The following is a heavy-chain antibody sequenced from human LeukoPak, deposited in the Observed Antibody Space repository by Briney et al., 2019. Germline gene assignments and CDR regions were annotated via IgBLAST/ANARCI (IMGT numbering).Heavy chain of an antibody. J-gene: IGHJ1*01. D-gene: IGHD6-19*01. CDR2: INHSGST. Sequence: SETLSLTCAVYGGSFSGYYWSWIRQPPGKGLEWIGEINHSGSTNYNPSLKSRVTMSVDTSKNQFSLKLSSVTAADTAVYYCARGPYSSGSWSFTEYFQHWGQGTLVTVSS. V-gene: IGHV4-34*01. CDR1: GGSFSGYY. CDR3: ARGPYSSGSWSFTEYFQH.